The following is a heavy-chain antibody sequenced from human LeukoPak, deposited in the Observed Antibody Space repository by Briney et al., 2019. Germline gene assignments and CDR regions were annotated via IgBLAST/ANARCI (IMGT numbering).Heavy chain of an antibody. Sequence: ASVKVSCKASGGTFSSYAISWVRQAPGQGLEWMGWMNPNSGNTGYAQKFQGRVTITRNTSISTAYMELSSLRSEDTAVYYCARSATGTSFDYWGQGTLVTVSS. J-gene: IGHJ4*02. CDR3: ARSATGTSFDY. D-gene: IGHD1-1*01. CDR2: MNPNSGNT. CDR1: GGTFSSYA. V-gene: IGHV1-8*03.